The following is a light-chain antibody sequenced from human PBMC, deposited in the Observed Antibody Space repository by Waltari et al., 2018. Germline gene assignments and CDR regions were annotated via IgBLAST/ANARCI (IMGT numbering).Light chain of an antibody. CDR2: WAS. CDR1: QSVLYSSNNKNY. CDR3: QQFYSLPVT. J-gene: IGKJ4*01. Sequence: DIVMTQSPDSLAVSLGERATINCKSSQSVLYSSNNKNYVACYQQKPGKPPKLLVDWASTRESGVPDRFSGSGSGTDFSLTISSLQAEDVAVYYCQQFYSLPVTFGGGTNVEIK. V-gene: IGKV4-1*01.